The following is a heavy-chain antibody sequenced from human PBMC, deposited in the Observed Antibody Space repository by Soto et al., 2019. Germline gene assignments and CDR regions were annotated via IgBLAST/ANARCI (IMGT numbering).Heavy chain of an antibody. CDR3: ARQYSSGWSTFDY. D-gene: IGHD6-19*01. CDR1: GDTFTGYY. CDR2: INPNSGGT. V-gene: IGHV1-2*04. J-gene: IGHJ4*02. Sequence: ASVKVSCKASGDTFTGYYMHCVRQAPGQGLEWMGWINPNSGGTNYAQKFQGWVTMTRDTSISTAYMELSRLRSDDTAVYYCARQYSSGWSTFDYWGQGTLVTVSS.